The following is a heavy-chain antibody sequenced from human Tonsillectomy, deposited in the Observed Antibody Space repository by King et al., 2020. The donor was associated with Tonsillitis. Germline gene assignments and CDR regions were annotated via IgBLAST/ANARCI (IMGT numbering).Heavy chain of an antibody. CDR1: GFTFSKYT. D-gene: IGHD3-9*01. CDR3: ARVTYDILTGYYIDYFDY. J-gene: IGHJ4*02. Sequence: VQLVESGGGLVKPGGSLRLSCTASGFTFSKYTMHWVRQAPGKGLEWVSSIGSGSSYRNYADSVKGRFTISRDNAKNSLYLQMNSLRAEDTAVYYCARVTYDILTGYYIDYFDYWGQGTLVTVSS. CDR2: IGSGSSYR. V-gene: IGHV3-21*01.